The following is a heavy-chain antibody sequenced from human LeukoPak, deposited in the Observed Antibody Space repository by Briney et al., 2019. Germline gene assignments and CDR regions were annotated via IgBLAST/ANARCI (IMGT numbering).Heavy chain of an antibody. CDR3: ARGGSSWLY. D-gene: IGHD6-13*01. J-gene: IGHJ4*02. CDR2: IKQDGSEK. CDR1: GFTFSAYW. Sequence: GGSLRLSCAASGFTFSAYWMSWVRQAPGKGLEWVANIKQDGSEKYYVDSVKGRFAISRDNPKNSLYLQMNSLRAEDTAVYYCARGGSSWLYWGQGTLVTVSS. V-gene: IGHV3-7*01.